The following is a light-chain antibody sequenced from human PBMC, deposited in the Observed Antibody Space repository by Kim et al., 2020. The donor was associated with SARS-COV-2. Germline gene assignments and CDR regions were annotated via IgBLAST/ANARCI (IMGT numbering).Light chain of an antibody. V-gene: IGKV3-20*01. Sequence: SQGERVNPTGRASQNVVRNFLAWCQQRTDQAPRLRIYGTDTRAAGIPDRFRGSGSGTEFTLTISRLEPEDFAVYYCHQYESSSWTFGQGTKVDIK. CDR2: GTD. CDR1: QNVVRNF. CDR3: HQYESSSWT. J-gene: IGKJ1*01.